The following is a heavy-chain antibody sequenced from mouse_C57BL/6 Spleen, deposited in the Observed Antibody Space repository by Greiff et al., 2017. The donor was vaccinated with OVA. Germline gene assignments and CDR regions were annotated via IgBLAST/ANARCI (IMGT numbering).Heavy chain of an antibody. V-gene: IGHV1-9*01. J-gene: IGHJ2*01. CDR1: GYTFTGYW. CDR2: ILPGSGST. D-gene: IGHD2-4*01. Sequence: QVQLQQPGAELMKPGASVKFSCKATGYTFTGYWIEWVKQRPGHGLEWIGEILPGSGSTNYNEKFKGKATFTADTSSTTAYMQLSSLTTKDSAIYYCAKGPYYDYDRDGLLDYWGQGTTLTVSS. CDR3: AKGPYYDYDRDGLLDY.